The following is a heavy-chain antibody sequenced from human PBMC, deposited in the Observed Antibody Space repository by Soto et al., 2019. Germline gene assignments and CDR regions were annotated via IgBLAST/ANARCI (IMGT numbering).Heavy chain of an antibody. J-gene: IGHJ4*02. Sequence: GGSLRLSCAASGFTFSSYAMSWVRQAPGKGLEWVSAISGSGGSTYYADSVKGRFTISRDNSKNTLYLQMNSLRAEDTAVYYCAKDKINAFYSSSWYGFPDYWGQGTLVTVSS. CDR2: ISGSGGST. CDR3: AKDKINAFYSSSWYGFPDY. V-gene: IGHV3-23*01. CDR1: GFTFSSYA. D-gene: IGHD6-13*01.